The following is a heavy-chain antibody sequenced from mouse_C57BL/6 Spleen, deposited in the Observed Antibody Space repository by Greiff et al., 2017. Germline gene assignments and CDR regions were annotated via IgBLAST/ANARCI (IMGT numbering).Heavy chain of an antibody. D-gene: IGHD1-1*01. V-gene: IGHV5-17*01. Sequence: VQLQESGGGLVKPGGSLKLSCAASGFTFSDYGMHWVRQAPEKGLEWVAYISSGSSTIYYADTVKGRFTISRDNAKNTLFLQMTSLRSEDTAMYYCARVYYGSSWDYFDYWGQGTTLTVSS. CDR3: ARVYYGSSWDYFDY. CDR1: GFTFSDYG. J-gene: IGHJ2*01. CDR2: ISSGSSTI.